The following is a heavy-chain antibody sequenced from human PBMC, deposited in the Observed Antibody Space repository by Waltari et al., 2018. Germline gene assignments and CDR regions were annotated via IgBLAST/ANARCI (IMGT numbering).Heavy chain of an antibody. V-gene: IGHV1-69*01. D-gene: IGHD3-10*01. CDR1: GGTFSSYA. Sequence: QVQLVQSGAEVKKPGSSVKVSCKASGGTFSSYAISWVRQAPGQGLEWMGGIIPTFGTANYAQKFQGRVTITADESTSTAYMELSSLRSEDTAVYYCARATFGVVRGAYNYYFDYWGQGTLVTVSS. J-gene: IGHJ4*02. CDR2: IIPTFGTA. CDR3: ARATFGVVRGAYNYYFDY.